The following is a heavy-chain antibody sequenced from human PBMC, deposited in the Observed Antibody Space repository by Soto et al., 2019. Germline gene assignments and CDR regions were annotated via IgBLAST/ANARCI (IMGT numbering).Heavy chain of an antibody. J-gene: IGHJ4*02. D-gene: IGHD5-18*01. V-gene: IGHV1-18*04. CDR3: ARDMHGRGYSYGLANDY. Sequence: AASVKVSCKASGYTFTSYGISWVRQAPGQGLEWMGWISAYNGNTNYAQKLQGRVTMTTDTSTSTAYMELRSLRSDDTAVYYCARDMHGRGYSYGLANDYWGQGTLVTVSS. CDR1: GYTFTSYG. CDR2: ISAYNGNT.